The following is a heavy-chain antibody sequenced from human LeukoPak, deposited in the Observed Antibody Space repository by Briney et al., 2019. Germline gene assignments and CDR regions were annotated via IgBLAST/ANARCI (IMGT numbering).Heavy chain of an antibody. CDR2: INHSGST. D-gene: IGHD2-2*03. J-gene: IGHJ3*02. CDR1: GYSISSGYY. Sequence: PSETLSLTCTVSGYSISSGYYWGWIRQPPGKGLEWIGEINHSGSTNYNPSLKSRVTISVDTSKNQFSLKLSSVTAADTAVYYCAREDGGYCSSTSCQGAFDIWGQGTMVTVSS. V-gene: IGHV4-38-2*02. CDR3: AREDGGYCSSTSCQGAFDI.